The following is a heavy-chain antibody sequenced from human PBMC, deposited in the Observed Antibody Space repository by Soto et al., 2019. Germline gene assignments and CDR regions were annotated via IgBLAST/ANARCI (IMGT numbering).Heavy chain of an antibody. V-gene: IGHV3-9*01. CDR3: AKDSRDCSGGSCYYFDY. CDR1: GFTFDDYA. CDR2: ISWNSGSI. Sequence: GGSLRLPCAASGFTFDDYAMHWVRQAPGKGLEWVSGISWNSGSIGYADSVKGRFTISRDNAKNSLYLQMNSLRAEDTALYYCAKDSRDCSGGSCYYFDYWGQGTLVTVSS. J-gene: IGHJ4*02. D-gene: IGHD2-15*01.